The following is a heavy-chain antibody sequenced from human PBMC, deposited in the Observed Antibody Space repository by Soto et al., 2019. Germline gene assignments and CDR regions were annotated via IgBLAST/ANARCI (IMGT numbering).Heavy chain of an antibody. D-gene: IGHD2-2*02. V-gene: IGHV4-31*03. CDR1: CGSLSSGGYY. Sequence: PSETLSLTCTVSCGSLSSGGYYWSLIRQHPGKGLEWIGFIYYSGGTYYNPSLKSRVTISVDTSKNQFSLKLSSVTAADTAVYYAARAPLYPDDGGQGPLVTVSS. CDR2: IYYSGGT. CDR3: ARAPLYPDD. J-gene: IGHJ4*02.